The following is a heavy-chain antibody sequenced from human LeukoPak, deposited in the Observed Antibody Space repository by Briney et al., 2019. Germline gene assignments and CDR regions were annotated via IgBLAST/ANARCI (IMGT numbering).Heavy chain of an antibody. D-gene: IGHD1-26*01. CDR2: IKQDVSEK. Sequence: GRSLRLSRAASGFTFSSYGMHWVRQAPGRGLEWVAHIKQDVSEKYYVDSVKGRFTISRDNAKNSLYLQMNSLRAEDPAQYDGGNNYYYPAIVRRRIIRDKDNNKRLLQKQSARTGADAAVLYEGGWGRGGVLWFGEFRDYWDQGTLVTVSS. V-gene: IGHV3-7*05. CDR1: GFTFSSYG. J-gene: IGHJ4*02. CDR3: GNNYYYPAIVRRRIIRDKDNNKRLLQKQSARTGADAAVLYEGGWGRGGVLWFGEFRDY.